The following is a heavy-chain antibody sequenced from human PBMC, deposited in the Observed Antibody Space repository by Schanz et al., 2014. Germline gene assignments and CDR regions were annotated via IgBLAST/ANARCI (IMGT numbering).Heavy chain of an antibody. D-gene: IGHD2-2*02. Sequence: QVQLIQSGAEVKKPGASVKVSCTASGYTFTSDSMHWVRQAPGQGLEWMGMINPSGGSTTYAQKFQGRVTMTRDTSSSTVYMELSSLRSEDTTVYYCAGTYFSSTSCYTGYYYMDVWGKGTTVTVSS. CDR3: AGTYFSSTSCYTGYYYMDV. V-gene: IGHV1-46*01. CDR1: GYTFTSDS. CDR2: INPSGGST. J-gene: IGHJ6*03.